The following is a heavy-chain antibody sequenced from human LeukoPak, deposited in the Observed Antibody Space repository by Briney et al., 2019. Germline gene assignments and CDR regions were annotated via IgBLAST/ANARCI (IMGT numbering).Heavy chain of an antibody. V-gene: IGHV4-4*07. CDR2: IYTSGST. CDR1: GGSISSYY. J-gene: IGHJ3*02. CDR3: ARAPLGDGYTGDAFDI. D-gene: IGHD5-24*01. Sequence: SETLSLTCTVSGGSISSYYWSWIRQPAGEGLEWIGRIYTSGSTNYNPSLKSRVTMSVDTSKNQFSLKLSSVTAADTAVYYCARAPLGDGYTGDAFDIWGQGTMVTVSS.